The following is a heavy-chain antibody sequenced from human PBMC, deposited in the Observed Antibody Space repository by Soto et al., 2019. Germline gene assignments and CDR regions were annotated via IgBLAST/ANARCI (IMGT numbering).Heavy chain of an antibody. D-gene: IGHD6-19*01. V-gene: IGHV4-61*01. CDR3: AREIAVAHEGGWFDP. Sequence: PSETLSLTCTVSGGSVSSGSYYWSWIRQPPGKGLEWIEYIYYSGSTNYNPSLKSRVTISVDTSKNQFSLKLSSVTAADTAVYYCAREIAVAHEGGWFDPWGQGTLVTVSS. CDR2: IYYSGST. J-gene: IGHJ5*02. CDR1: GGSVSSGSYY.